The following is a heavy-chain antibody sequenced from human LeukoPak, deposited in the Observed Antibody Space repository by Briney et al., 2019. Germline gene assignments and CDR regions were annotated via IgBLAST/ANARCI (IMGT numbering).Heavy chain of an antibody. D-gene: IGHD3-22*01. J-gene: IGHJ3*02. V-gene: IGHV1-18*01. CDR2: ISAYNGNT. CDR1: GYTFTSYG. Sequence: ASVKVSCKASGYTFTSYGISWVRQAPGQGLEWRGWISAYNGNTNYAQKLQGRVTMTTDTSTSTAYMELRSLRSDDTAVYYCARPTMIKPRGAFDIWGQGTMVTVSS. CDR3: ARPTMIKPRGAFDI.